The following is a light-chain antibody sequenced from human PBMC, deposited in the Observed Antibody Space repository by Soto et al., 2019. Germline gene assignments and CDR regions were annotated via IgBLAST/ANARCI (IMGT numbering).Light chain of an antibody. CDR3: QQYGISGT. CDR1: QSVSNNY. J-gene: IGKJ5*01. CDR2: GAS. Sequence: EIVLTQSPGTLSLSPGERATLSCRASQSVSNNYVAWYQQQPGQAPRLLIYGASNRATGLPDRFSGSGAGTDFTPTISRLEPEDVAVYYRQQYGISGTFGQGTRLEIK. V-gene: IGKV3-20*01.